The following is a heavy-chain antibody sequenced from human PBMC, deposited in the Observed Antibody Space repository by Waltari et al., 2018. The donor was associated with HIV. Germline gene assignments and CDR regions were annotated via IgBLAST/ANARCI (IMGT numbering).Heavy chain of an antibody. V-gene: IGHV3-30*18. Sequence: QVQLVESGGGVVQPGKSLRLSCAASGLTFSNFRIPWVRQAPGKGLDWVAVISFDGRNEYYADSVKGRFTISRDNSKNTVYLQMNSLRADDTAVYYCAKEGWELLQFGYYFDYWGQGTLVTVSS. CDR3: AKEGWELLQFGYYFDY. CDR2: ISFDGRNE. D-gene: IGHD1-26*01. CDR1: GLTFSNFR. J-gene: IGHJ4*02.